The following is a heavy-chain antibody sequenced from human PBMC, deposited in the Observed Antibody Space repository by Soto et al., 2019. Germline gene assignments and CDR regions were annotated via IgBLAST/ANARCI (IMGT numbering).Heavy chain of an antibody. V-gene: IGHV4-59*01. J-gene: IGHJ5*02. D-gene: IGHD2-15*01. CDR2: IYYSGST. Sequence: SETLSLTCTVPGGSMTSYYWSWIRQPPGKGLEWIGYIYYSGSTSYNPSLKSRVTISMDTSKNQFSLKLSSVTAADTAVYYCARDLTLGAWFDPWGQGTLVTVSS. CDR1: GGSMTSYY. CDR3: ARDLTLGAWFDP.